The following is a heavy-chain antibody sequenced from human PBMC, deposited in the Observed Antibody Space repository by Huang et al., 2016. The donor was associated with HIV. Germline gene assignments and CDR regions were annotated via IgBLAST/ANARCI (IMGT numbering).Heavy chain of an antibody. CDR2: IFWDDDK. Sequence: QITLKESGPTLVKPTQPLTLTCPFSGFSITTDGAGVGWIRQPPGKALEWLAIIFWDDDKRYSPSLKNRLSITKDTAKNQVVLTMTNMDPVDTATYFCAHRQTYDFWSGSFDSWGQGTLVTVSS. CDR3: AHRQTYDFWSGSFDS. V-gene: IGHV2-5*02. J-gene: IGHJ4*02. D-gene: IGHD3-3*01. CDR1: GFSITTDGAG.